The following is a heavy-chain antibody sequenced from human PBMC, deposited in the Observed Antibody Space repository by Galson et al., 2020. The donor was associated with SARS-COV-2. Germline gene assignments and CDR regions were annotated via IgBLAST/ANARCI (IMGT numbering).Heavy chain of an antibody. D-gene: IGHD1-26*01. CDR3: VLLGTRFLGESYLVS. CDR2: IKSSGGDT. Sequence: GESMKISCLASGFTFSNYAMFWVRQAPGKGLEYVSVIKSSGGDTYYAESVKGRFVISRDNSRDTLFLQMNTLRAEDTAVYYCVLLGTRFLGESYLVSWGQGTRVTVSS. J-gene: IGHJ4*02. CDR1: GFTFSNYA. V-gene: IGHV3-64D*06.